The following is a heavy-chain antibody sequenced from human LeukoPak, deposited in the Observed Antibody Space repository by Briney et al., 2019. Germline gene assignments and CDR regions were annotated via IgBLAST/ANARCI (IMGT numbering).Heavy chain of an antibody. V-gene: IGHV1-18*01. D-gene: IGHD5-18*01. CDR3: ARGVRTFKDTAMVYYFDY. J-gene: IGHJ4*02. CDR1: GYTFTSYG. CDR2: ISAYNGNT. Sequence: ASVKVSCKASGYTFTSYGISWVRQAPGQGLEWMGWISAYNGNTNYAQKLQGRVTMTTDTSTSTAYMELRSLRSDDTAVYYCARGVRTFKDTAMVYYFDYWGQGTLVTVSS.